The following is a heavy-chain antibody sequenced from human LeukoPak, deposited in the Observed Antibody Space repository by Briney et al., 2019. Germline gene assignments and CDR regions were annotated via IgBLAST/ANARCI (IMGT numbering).Heavy chain of an antibody. V-gene: IGHV3-23*01. Sequence: PGESLRLSCVDSGFTFSSFAMSWVRQTPGKGLEWVSTVSSSGSTTYYVDSVKGRFTISRDNSRNTLYLQMNSLRGEDTAVYYCARESPAFDYWGQGTLVTVS. J-gene: IGHJ4*02. CDR3: ARESPAFDY. CDR2: VSSSGSTT. CDR1: GFTFSSFA.